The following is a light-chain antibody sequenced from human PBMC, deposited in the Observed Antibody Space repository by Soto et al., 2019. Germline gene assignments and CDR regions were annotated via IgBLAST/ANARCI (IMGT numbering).Light chain of an antibody. J-gene: IGLJ7*01. CDR1: SSNIGEGYD. CDR3: QSYDSSLSGSV. CDR2: GNS. Sequence: QSVLTQPPSVSAAPGPRVTISCTVTSSNIGEGYDVHWYQPLPGTAPKLLLYGNSSRPEGVPDRFSGSKSGTSASLALTGLQAEDEAEYDCQSYDSSLSGSVFGGGTQLTVL. V-gene: IGLV1-40*01.